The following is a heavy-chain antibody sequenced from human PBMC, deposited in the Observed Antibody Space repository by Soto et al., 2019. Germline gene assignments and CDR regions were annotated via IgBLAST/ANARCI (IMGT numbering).Heavy chain of an antibody. CDR3: ARSLLDEYSSSWRSAYYGMDV. J-gene: IGHJ6*02. V-gene: IGHV1-2*02. CDR2: INPNSGGT. D-gene: IGHD2-2*01. Sequence: PVKPTSKACRVGKSCNYRWGVYQEPKQGLEWIGWINPNSGGTNNAQKFQGRVTMTRDTSTSTVYMELSALISDDTAVYFCARSLLDEYSSSWRSAYYGMDVWGQGTTVTVS. CDR1: RVGKSCNY.